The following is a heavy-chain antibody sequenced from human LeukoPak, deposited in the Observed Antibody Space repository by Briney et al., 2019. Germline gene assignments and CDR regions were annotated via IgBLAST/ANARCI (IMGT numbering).Heavy chain of an antibody. CDR2: INTSGCT. J-gene: IGHJ4*02. CDR3: ARSSPNVY. V-gene: IGHV4-4*07. CDR1: GGSINSYY. D-gene: IGHD6-13*01. Sequence: PSETLSLTCTVSGGSINSYYWSWLRQPAGKGLEWIGRINTSGCTIYNPSLQSRVTISVDTSKNQFSLRLSSVTAADTAVYYCARSSPNVYWGQGTLVTVSS.